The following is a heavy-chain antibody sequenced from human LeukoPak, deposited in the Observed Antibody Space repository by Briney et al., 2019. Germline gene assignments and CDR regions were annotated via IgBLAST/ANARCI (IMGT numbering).Heavy chain of an antibody. V-gene: IGHV1-18*01. CDR2: ISAYNGNT. CDR1: GYTFTSYG. D-gene: IGHD3-9*01. Sequence: GASVKVSCKASGYTFTSYGISWVRQAPGQGLEWMGWISAYNGNTNYAQKLQGRVTMTTDTSTSTAYMELSRLRSDDTAVYYCAKDPVSQILTGYLEKDPWGQGTLVTVSS. J-gene: IGHJ5*02. CDR3: AKDPVSQILTGYLEKDP.